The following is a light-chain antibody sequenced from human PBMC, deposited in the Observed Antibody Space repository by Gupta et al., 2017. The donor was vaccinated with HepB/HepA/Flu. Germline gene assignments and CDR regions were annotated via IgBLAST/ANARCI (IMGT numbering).Light chain of an antibody. Sequence: QSALIQPASVSESPGQSITISCTGTSSDIGSYNYVSWYQQFPGKAPKLMIYDVSNRPSGISNRFFGSKSGNTASLTISGLPAEDEADYYCSSYSSINTLVFGGGTKLTVL. CDR1: SSDIGSYNY. J-gene: IGLJ2*01. CDR2: DVS. CDR3: SSYSSINTLV. V-gene: IGLV2-14*03.